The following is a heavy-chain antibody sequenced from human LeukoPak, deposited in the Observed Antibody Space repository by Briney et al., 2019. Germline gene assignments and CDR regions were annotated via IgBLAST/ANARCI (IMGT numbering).Heavy chain of an antibody. V-gene: IGHV1-18*01. J-gene: IGHJ5*02. CDR1: GYTFSNYG. CDR2: SSPFNGNT. CDR3: ARDTGVLWFGELPSNNWFDP. Sequence: ASVKVSCKTSGYTFSNYGISWVRQAPGQGLEWMGWSSPFNGNTNYAQQLQGRVTMSTDTSTSTAYMKLRALRLDDTAVYYCARDTGVLWFGELPSNNWFDPWGQGTLVTVSS. D-gene: IGHD3-10*01.